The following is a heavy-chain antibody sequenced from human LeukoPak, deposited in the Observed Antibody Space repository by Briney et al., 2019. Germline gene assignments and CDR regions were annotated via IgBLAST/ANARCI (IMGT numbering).Heavy chain of an antibody. V-gene: IGHV4-61*02. CDR3: VRDGRRGSYGDALDI. J-gene: IGHJ3*02. D-gene: IGHD1-26*01. CDR1: SGSITSGNYF. Sequence: SQTLSLTCTVSSGSITSGNYFWSWIRQPAGKGLEWIGRIYNSDTTSYNPSLKSRVTISIDTSKNQFSLKLTSVTAADTAVYYCVRDGRRGSYGDALDIWGLGTMVIVSS. CDR2: IYNSDTT.